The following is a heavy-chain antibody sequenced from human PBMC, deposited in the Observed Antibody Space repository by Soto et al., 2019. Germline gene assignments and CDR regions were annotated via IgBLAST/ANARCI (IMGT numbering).Heavy chain of an antibody. Sequence: ASVKVSCKASGYTSADFGIIWVRRAPGQGLEWWGWVSGNNGASTTAPTVQGSITMTLDASTGISYMALRRPLYDATASMYFFRDQKYYRVNGNWFDSWGQGTLVTVSS. V-gene: IGHV1-18*04. D-gene: IGHD1-26*01. CDR3: FRDQKYYRVNGNWFDS. J-gene: IGHJ5*01. CDR1: GYTSADFG. CDR2: VSGNNGAS.